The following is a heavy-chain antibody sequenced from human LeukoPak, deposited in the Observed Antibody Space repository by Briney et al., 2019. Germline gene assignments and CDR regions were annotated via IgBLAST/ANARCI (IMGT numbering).Heavy chain of an antibody. Sequence: GESRKISCKGSGYSFTSYWIGWVRQMPGKGLEWMGIIYPGDSGTRYSPSFQGQVTISADKSISTAYLQWSSLKASDTAMYYCARQTMVRGVLYWYFDLWGRGTLVTVSS. D-gene: IGHD3-10*01. CDR2: IYPGDSGT. J-gene: IGHJ2*01. CDR1: GYSFTSYW. V-gene: IGHV5-51*01. CDR3: ARQTMVRGVLYWYFDL.